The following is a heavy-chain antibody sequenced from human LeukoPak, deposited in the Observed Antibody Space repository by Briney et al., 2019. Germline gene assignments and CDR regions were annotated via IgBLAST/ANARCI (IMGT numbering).Heavy chain of an antibody. Sequence: GGSLRLSCVASGFTFSTYGMSWVRQAPGKGLEWVSAISGSGGSTYYADSVKGRFTISRDNSKNTLYLQMNSLRAEDTAVYYCAKLGYCSGGSCYSGGFDYWGQGTLVTVSS. J-gene: IGHJ4*02. CDR2: ISGSGGST. V-gene: IGHV3-23*01. CDR3: AKLGYCSGGSCYSGGFDY. CDR1: GFTFSTYG. D-gene: IGHD2-15*01.